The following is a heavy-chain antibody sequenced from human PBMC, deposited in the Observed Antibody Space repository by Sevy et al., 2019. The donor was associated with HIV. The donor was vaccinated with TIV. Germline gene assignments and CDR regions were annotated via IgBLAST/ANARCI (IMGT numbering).Heavy chain of an antibody. J-gene: IGHJ6*02. V-gene: IGHV3-43*01. Sequence: GGSLRLSCAASGFTFDDYTMHWVRQAPGKGLKWVSVMSWDGDSTNYADSVKGRFTISRDNSKNSLYLQMNSLRTEDTALYYCAKDRGFDYGMDVWGQGTTVTVSS. CDR3: AKDRGFDYGMDV. D-gene: IGHD3-3*01. CDR1: GFTFDDYT. CDR2: MSWDGDST.